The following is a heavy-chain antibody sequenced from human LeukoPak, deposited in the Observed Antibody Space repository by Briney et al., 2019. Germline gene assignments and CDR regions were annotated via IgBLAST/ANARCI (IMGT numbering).Heavy chain of an antibody. CDR2: IYYSGST. D-gene: IGHD1-26*01. Sequence: SETLSLTCTVSGGSISSGDYYWSWIRQPPGKGLEWIGYIYYSGSTYYNPSLKSRVTLSVDTSKNQFSLKLSSVTAADTAVYYCARGIVGATSSPYFDYWGQGTLVTVSS. CDR1: GGSISSGDYY. J-gene: IGHJ4*02. V-gene: IGHV4-30-4*01. CDR3: ARGIVGATSSPYFDY.